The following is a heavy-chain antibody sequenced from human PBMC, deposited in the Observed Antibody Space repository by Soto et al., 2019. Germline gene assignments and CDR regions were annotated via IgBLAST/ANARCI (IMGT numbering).Heavy chain of an antibody. D-gene: IGHD6-13*01. V-gene: IGHV4-59*08. J-gene: IGHJ4*02. Sequence: PSETLSLTCTVSGVSISSYYWSWIRQPPGKGLEWIGYIYYSGSTNYNPSLKSRVTIPVDTSKNQFSLKLSSVTAADTDVYYCARRYSSSFDYWGQGTLVTVSS. CDR1: GVSISSYY. CDR3: ARRYSSSFDY. CDR2: IYYSGST.